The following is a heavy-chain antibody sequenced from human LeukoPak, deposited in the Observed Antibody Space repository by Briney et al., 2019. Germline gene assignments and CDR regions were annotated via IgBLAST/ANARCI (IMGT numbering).Heavy chain of an antibody. Sequence: GGSLILSCAASVFTFSSYGMHGVRQARGRGLEWVAVISYDGSNKYDADSVKGRFTISRDKSKNTVYLQMNSLRAEDTAVYYWAKDHCSSTSCYYYYYGMDVWGQGPTVAVSS. V-gene: IGHV3-30*18. J-gene: IGHJ6*02. CDR2: ISYDGSNK. CDR1: VFTFSSYG. D-gene: IGHD2-2*01. CDR3: AKDHCSSTSCYYYYYGMDV.